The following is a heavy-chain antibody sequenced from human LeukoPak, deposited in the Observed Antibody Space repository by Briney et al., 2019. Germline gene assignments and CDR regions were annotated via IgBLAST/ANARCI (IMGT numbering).Heavy chain of an antibody. CDR1: GGSISSYY. Sequence: SETLSLTCTVSGGSISSYYWSRIRQPPGKGLEWIGYIYYSGSTNYNPSLKSRVTISVDTSKNQFSLKLSSVTAADTAVYYCARDNYDILTGYFYFDYWGQGTLVTVSS. CDR3: ARDNYDILTGYFYFDY. CDR2: IYYSGST. D-gene: IGHD3-9*01. J-gene: IGHJ4*02. V-gene: IGHV4-59*01.